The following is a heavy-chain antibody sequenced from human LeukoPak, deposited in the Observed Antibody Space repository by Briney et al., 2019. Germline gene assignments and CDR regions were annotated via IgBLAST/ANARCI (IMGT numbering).Heavy chain of an antibody. V-gene: IGHV3-33*06. CDR1: GFTFSSYG. J-gene: IGHJ4*02. D-gene: IGHD1-26*01. Sequence: PGGSLRLSCAASGFTFSSYGMHWVRQAPGKGLEWVAVIWYDGSNKYYADSVKGRFTISRDNSKNTLYLQMNSLRAEDTAVYYCAKLSAVGATTDYWGREPWSPSPQ. CDR3: AKLSAVGATTDY. CDR2: IWYDGSNK.